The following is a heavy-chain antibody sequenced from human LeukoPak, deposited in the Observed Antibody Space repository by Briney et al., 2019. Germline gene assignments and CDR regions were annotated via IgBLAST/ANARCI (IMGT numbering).Heavy chain of an antibody. CDR2: INPTGGST. D-gene: IGHD5-24*01. Sequence: ASVKVSSKASGYTFTTYYMNWVGRAPGQGLEWMGIINPTGGSTSYSKKFQGRVNMTRDTSTSRVYSELSSLLSAAQAVLYCSRAGVEMATFYYAFDIWGQGTRVTVSS. CDR1: GYTFTTYY. CDR3: SRAGVEMATFYYAFDI. V-gene: IGHV1-46*01. J-gene: IGHJ3*02.